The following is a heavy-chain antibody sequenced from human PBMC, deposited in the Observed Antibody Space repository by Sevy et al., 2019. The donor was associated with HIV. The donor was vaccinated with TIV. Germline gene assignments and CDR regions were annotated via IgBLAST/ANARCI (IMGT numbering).Heavy chain of an antibody. CDR3: VRADPAQHFDS. CDR2: IDPSGGNT. Sequence: ASVKVSCKAPGDTLTNNYMHWGRQAPGQGLEWMGIIDPSGGNTSYAQKFQGRVTMTRDTSTSTLYMDLSSLRSEDTAVYYCVRADPAQHFDSWGQGTLVTVSS. V-gene: IGHV1-46*01. CDR1: GDTLTNNY. J-gene: IGHJ4*02.